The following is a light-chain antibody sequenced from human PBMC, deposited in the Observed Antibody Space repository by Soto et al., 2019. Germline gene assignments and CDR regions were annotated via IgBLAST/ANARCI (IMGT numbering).Light chain of an antibody. CDR2: DAS. CDR3: QQYDNLPPLT. V-gene: IGKV1-33*01. CDR1: QDISNY. J-gene: IGKJ4*01. Sequence: DIQMTQSPSSLSASVGDRVTITCQASQDISNYLNWYQQKPGKAPKLLIYDASNLETGGPSRFSGSGSGTDFTFTISSLQAEDIATYYCQQYDNLPPLTFGGGTKVEIK.